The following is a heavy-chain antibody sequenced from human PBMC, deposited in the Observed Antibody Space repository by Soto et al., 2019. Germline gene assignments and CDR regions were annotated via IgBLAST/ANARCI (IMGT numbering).Heavy chain of an antibody. CDR2: IYYSGST. D-gene: IGHD6-13*01. V-gene: IGHV4-30-4*01. Sequence: QVQLQESGPGLVKPSQTLSLTCTVSGGSISSGDYYWGWIRQPPGKGLEWIGDIYYSGSTYYNPSPKSRVTIPVDTSKNQCDLKLSSVTAAEAAVYYCGRDYKQQLYYWGQGTLVTGSS. J-gene: IGHJ4*02. CDR1: GGSISSGDYY. CDR3: GRDYKQQLYY.